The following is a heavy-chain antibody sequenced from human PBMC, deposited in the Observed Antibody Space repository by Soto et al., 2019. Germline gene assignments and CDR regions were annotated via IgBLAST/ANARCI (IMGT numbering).Heavy chain of an antibody. V-gene: IGHV1-69*02. CDR3: ATTVTTFQTLDY. CDR2: IIPILGIA. CDR1: GGTFSSYT. J-gene: IGHJ4*02. Sequence: QVQLVQSGAEVKKPGSSVKVSCKASGGTFSSYTISWVRQAPGQGLEWMGRIIPILGIANYAQKFQGRVTIAADKSTSTAYMELSSLRSEDTAVYYCATTVTTFQTLDYWGQGTLVTVSS. D-gene: IGHD4-17*01.